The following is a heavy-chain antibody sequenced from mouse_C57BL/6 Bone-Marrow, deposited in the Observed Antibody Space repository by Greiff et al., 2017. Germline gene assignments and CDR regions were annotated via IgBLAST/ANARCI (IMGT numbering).Heavy chain of an antibody. CDR2: IRNKANGYTT. V-gene: IGHV7-3*01. CDR3: ARPSTMITFDY. CDR1: GFTFTDYY. Sequence: EVQVVESGGGLVQPGGSLSLSCAASGFTFTDYYMSWVRQPPGKALEWLGFIRNKANGYTTEYSASVKGRFTISRDNSQSILYLQMNALRAEDSATYYCARPSTMITFDYWGQGTTLTVSS. J-gene: IGHJ2*01. D-gene: IGHD2-4*01.